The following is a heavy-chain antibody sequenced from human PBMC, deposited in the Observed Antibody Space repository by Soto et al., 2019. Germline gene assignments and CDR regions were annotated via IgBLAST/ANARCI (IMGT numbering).Heavy chain of an antibody. CDR3: ARESHDIWTGPPWVWYFDL. V-gene: IGHV4-34*01. CDR1: GGSFSGYY. D-gene: IGHD3-9*01. Sequence: QVQLQQWGAGPLRPLETLSLTCGVSGGSFSGYYWAWIRQSPGKGLEWIGEINDRGSINYNPSLKSRVSISVDTSKNNYSLTLRSVTAADTAVYYCARESHDIWTGPPWVWYFDLWGRVTLVTVSS. CDR2: INDRGSI. J-gene: IGHJ2*01.